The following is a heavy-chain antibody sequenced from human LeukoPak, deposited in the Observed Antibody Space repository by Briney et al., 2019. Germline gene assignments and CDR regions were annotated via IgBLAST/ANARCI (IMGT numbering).Heavy chain of an antibody. CDR1: GFTFRSYS. CDR3: AKDPGYQVVYCFDY. V-gene: IGHV3-23*01. Sequence: KPGGSLRLSCAASGFTFRSYSMSWVRQAPGKGLEWVSGISGSGGSTDYADSVKGRFTISRDNSKNTLYLQMNSLRVEDTAVYYCAKDPGYQVVYCFDYWGQGTLVTVSS. CDR2: ISGSGGST. J-gene: IGHJ4*02. D-gene: IGHD2-2*01.